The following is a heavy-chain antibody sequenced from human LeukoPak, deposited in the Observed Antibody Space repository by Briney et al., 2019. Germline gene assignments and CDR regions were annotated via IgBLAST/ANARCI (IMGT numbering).Heavy chain of an antibody. D-gene: IGHD6-19*01. J-gene: IGHJ4*02. V-gene: IGHV1-69*01. CDR3: ARGPAVAGIGYFDY. CDR1: GGTFSSYA. Sequence: SVTVSFKASGGTFSSYAISWVRQAPGQGLERMGGIIPIFGTANYAQKFQGRVTITADESTSTAYMELSSLRSEDTAVYYCARGPAVAGIGYFDYWGQGTLVTVSS. CDR2: IIPIFGTA.